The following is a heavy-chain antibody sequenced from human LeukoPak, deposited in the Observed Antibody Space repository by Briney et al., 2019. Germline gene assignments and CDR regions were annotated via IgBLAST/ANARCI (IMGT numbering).Heavy chain of an antibody. D-gene: IGHD3-10*01. CDR3: AKDMAAYYYSSGNIDY. Sequence: PGGSLRLSCEASGFTFDDYAMHWVRQAPGKGLEWVSLISWDGGSTYYADSVKGRFTISRDNSKNSLCLQMNSLRAEDTALYYCAKDMAAYYYSSGNIDYWGQGTLVTVSS. CDR1: GFTFDDYA. V-gene: IGHV3-43D*03. J-gene: IGHJ4*02. CDR2: ISWDGGST.